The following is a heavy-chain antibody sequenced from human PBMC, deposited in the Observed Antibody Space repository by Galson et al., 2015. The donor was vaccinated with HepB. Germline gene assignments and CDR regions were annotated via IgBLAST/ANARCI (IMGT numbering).Heavy chain of an antibody. D-gene: IGHD3-22*01. Sequence: SLRLSCAASGFTFTRYGMHWVRQAPGKGLEWVAVVWYDGSNKYYVDSVKGRFTISRDNSKNMLYLQMNSLRAEDTAVYYCAREMGYSDISGYSYAFDYWGQGTLVTVSS. J-gene: IGHJ4*02. CDR3: AREMGYSDISGYSYAFDY. CDR1: GFTFTRYG. CDR2: VWYDGSNK. V-gene: IGHV3-33*01.